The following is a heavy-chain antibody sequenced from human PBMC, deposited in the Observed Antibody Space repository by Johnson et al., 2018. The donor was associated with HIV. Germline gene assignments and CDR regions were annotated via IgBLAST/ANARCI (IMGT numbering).Heavy chain of an antibody. D-gene: IGHD4-11*01. Sequence: VQLVESGGGLVQPGGSLRLSCAASGFTFSSYWMHWVRQAPGKGLVWVSRINNAGSSTTYADSVKGRFTTSRENAKNSLYLQMNSLRAGDTAVYYCARRSIRSDGFDIWGQGTMVTVSS. V-gene: IGHV3-74*01. CDR1: GFTFSSYW. CDR2: INNAGSST. J-gene: IGHJ3*02. CDR3: ARRSIRSDGFDI.